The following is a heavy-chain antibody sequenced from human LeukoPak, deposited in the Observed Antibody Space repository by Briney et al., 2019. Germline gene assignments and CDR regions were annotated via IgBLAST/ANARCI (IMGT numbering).Heavy chain of an antibody. D-gene: IGHD3-3*01. CDR2: MHNSGTT. CDR3: ARFGLGLERSDY. Sequence: PSETLSLTCIVSVGSISNSIYSWGWIRQPPGKGLEWIGYMHNSGTTYHNPSLKSRVTMSIDTSKNQFSLKLSSVTAADTAVYYCARFGLGLERSDYWGQGTLVTVSS. V-gene: IGHV4-31*03. J-gene: IGHJ4*02. CDR1: VGSISNSIYS.